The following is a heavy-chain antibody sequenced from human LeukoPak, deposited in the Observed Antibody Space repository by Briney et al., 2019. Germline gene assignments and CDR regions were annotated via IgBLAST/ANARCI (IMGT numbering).Heavy chain of an antibody. CDR3: ARHTAMVTGFDY. D-gene: IGHD5-18*01. CDR2: IYYSGST. CDR1: GGSISSSSYY. J-gene: IGHJ4*02. V-gene: IGHV4-39*01. Sequence: PSETLSLXCTVSGGSISSSSYYWGWIRQPPGKGLEWIGSIYYSGSTYYNPSPKSRVTISVDMSKNQFSLKLSSVTAADTAVYYCARHTAMVTGFDYWGQGTLVTVSS.